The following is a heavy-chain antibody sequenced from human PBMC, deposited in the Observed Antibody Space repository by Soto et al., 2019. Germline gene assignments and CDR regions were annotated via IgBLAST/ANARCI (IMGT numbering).Heavy chain of an antibody. Sequence: GASVKVSCKASGYTFTSYTIHWVRQAPGQRLERMGWINGGNGNTKYSQKFQGRVTITRDTSGSTAYMELSSLRSEDTAMYYCLRDLRYSSGWFSDYWGQGTLVTVCS. CDR3: LRDLRYSSGWFSDY. J-gene: IGHJ4*02. CDR2: INGGNGNT. D-gene: IGHD6-13*01. CDR1: GYTFTSYT. V-gene: IGHV1-3*01.